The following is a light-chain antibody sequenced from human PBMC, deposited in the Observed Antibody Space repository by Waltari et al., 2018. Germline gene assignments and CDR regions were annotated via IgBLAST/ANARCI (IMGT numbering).Light chain of an antibody. J-gene: IGLJ2*01. CDR2: EVT. CDR1: NSDVGAYDY. Sequence: QSALTQPASVSGSPGQSITISCTGTNSDVGAYDYVSWYQHHPGKAPKLIIYEVTNRPTGGSNRLSGSKSDNTASLTISGLQAEDEAEYYCCSCSYTPTTTVIFGGGTKLTVL. V-gene: IGLV2-14*01. CDR3: CSCSYTPTTTVI.